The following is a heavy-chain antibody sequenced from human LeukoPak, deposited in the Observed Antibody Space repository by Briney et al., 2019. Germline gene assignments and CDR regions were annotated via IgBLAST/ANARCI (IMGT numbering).Heavy chain of an antibody. J-gene: IGHJ4*02. D-gene: IGHD3-16*02. V-gene: IGHV3-48*01. Sequence: GGSLRLSCAASGFTFSSYSMNWVRQAPGKGLEWVSYISSSSSTIYYAGSVKGRFTISRDNSKNTVYVQMNSLRPEDTAIYYCARARGDSYPASRSLNYWGPGAPVTVSS. CDR2: ISSSSSTI. CDR3: ARARGDSYPASRSLNY. CDR1: GFTFSSYS.